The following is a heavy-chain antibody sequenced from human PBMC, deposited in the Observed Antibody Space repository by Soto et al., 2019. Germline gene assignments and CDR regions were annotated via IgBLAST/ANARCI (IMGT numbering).Heavy chain of an antibody. CDR2: IYHSGST. D-gene: IGHD3-22*01. Sequence: SETLSLTCAFSGGSISSSNWWIWVRQPPGKGLEWIGEIYHSGSTNYNPSLKSRVTISVDRSKNQFSLKLSSVTAADTAVYYCARHWYYYDSSGYGYYFDYWGQGTLVTVSS. J-gene: IGHJ4*02. V-gene: IGHV4-4*02. CDR1: GGSISSSNW. CDR3: ARHWYYYDSSGYGYYFDY.